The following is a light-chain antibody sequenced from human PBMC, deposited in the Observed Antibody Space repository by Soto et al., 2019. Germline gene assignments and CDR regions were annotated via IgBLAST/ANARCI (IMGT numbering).Light chain of an antibody. V-gene: IGKV1-5*01. CDR1: QSIGGW. CDR3: QQYYTYPT. Sequence: IQMTQSPSTLSASVGDRVSITCRASQSIGGWLAWYQRKPGTAPKLLIYDASTLQSGVPSRFSASGSGTDFTLTSPGLQPDDFATYYCQQYYTYPTFGPGTKVDIK. CDR2: DAS. J-gene: IGKJ1*01.